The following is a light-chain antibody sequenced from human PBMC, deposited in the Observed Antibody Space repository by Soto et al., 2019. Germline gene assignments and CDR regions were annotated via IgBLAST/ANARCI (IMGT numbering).Light chain of an antibody. Sequence: EIVMTQSPATLSVSLGERATLSCRASQSVSIKLAWYQQKLGQAPRLLIYDTSTRATGIPARFSGSGSGTEFTLTISSLQSEDFAVYYCQQYNNWPPITFGQGTRLEIK. CDR3: QQYNNWPPIT. V-gene: IGKV3-15*01. CDR1: QSVSIK. CDR2: DTS. J-gene: IGKJ5*01.